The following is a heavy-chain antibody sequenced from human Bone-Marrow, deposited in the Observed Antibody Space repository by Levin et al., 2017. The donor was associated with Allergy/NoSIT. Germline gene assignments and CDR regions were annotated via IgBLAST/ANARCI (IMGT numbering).Heavy chain of an antibody. CDR2: ISWTSNTI. J-gene: IGHJ4*02. V-gene: IGHV3-48*01. CDR1: GLTFTSHS. CDR3: ARDNRRNCFDL. Sequence: GGSLRLSCADSGLTFTSHSMNWVRQAPGKGLEWIAYISWTSNTIYYADSLRGRVTISRDNDKNSLYLQMNSLTAEDTGLYYRARDNRRNCFDLWGQGTQVIVS.